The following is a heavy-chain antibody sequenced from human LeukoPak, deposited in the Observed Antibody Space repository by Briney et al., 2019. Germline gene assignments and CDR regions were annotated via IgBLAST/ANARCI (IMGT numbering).Heavy chain of an antibody. CDR1: GYTFTGYY. Sequence: ASVKVSCKASGYTFTGYYMHWVRQAPGRGLEWMGWIKPNSGGTNYAQKFQGRVTMTRDTSISTAYMELSRLRSDDTAVYCCARDPTVTTLDFDYWGQGTLVTVSS. D-gene: IGHD4-17*01. CDR3: ARDPTVTTLDFDY. J-gene: IGHJ4*02. V-gene: IGHV1-2*02. CDR2: IKPNSGGT.